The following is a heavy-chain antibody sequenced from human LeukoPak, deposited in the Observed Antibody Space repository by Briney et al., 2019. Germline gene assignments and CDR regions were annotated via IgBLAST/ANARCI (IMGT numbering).Heavy chain of an antibody. V-gene: IGHV3-20*04. J-gene: IGHJ4*02. CDR1: GFTFDDYG. D-gene: IGHD6-19*01. Sequence: GGSLRLSCAASGFTFDDYGMSWVRQAPGKGLEWVSGINWNGGSTGYADSVKGRFTTSRDNAKNSLYLQMNSLRAEDTALYYCARGRRQESRWLTRWYFDYWGQGTLVTVSS. CDR3: ARGRRQESRWLTRWYFDY. CDR2: INWNGGST.